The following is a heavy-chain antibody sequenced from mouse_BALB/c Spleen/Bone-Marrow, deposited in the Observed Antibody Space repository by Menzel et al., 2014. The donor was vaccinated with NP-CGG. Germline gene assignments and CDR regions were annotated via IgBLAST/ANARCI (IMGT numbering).Heavy chain of an antibody. J-gene: IGHJ2*01. CDR2: ISYSGNT. D-gene: IGHD2-3*01. Sequence: EVKLMESGPSLVKPSQTLSLTCSVTGDSIXSGYWNWIRKFPGNKLESMGYISYSGNTYYNPSLKSRISITRDTSKNQYYLQLNSVTTEDTATYYCATYDGYCFDYWGQGTTLTVSS. V-gene: IGHV3-8*02. CDR3: ATYDGYCFDY. CDR1: GDSIXSGY.